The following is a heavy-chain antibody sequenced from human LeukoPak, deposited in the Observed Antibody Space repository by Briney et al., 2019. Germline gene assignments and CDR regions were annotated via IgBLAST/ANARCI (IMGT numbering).Heavy chain of an antibody. CDR3: ASGSSSRFSAFDI. J-gene: IGHJ3*02. D-gene: IGHD6-6*01. Sequence: PGGSLRLSCAASAFTFSSYGMSWVRQAPGKGLEWVSAISGDGRDIFYADAVKGRFTISRDNSKNTLYLQMNSLRAEDTAVYYCASGSSSRFSAFDIWGQGTMVTVSS. CDR2: ISGDGRDI. V-gene: IGHV3-23*01. CDR1: AFTFSSYG.